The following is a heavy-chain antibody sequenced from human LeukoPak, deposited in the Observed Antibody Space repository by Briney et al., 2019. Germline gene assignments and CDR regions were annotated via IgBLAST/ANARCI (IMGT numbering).Heavy chain of an antibody. CDR2: TYFTSRWSN. Sequence: SQTLSLTCAISGDSVSSNSAAWTWIRQSPSRGLEWLGRTYFTSRWSNNYTLSVRSRISINPETSKNQFFLQLNSVTPEDTAIYYCARQTAYSSGWTFDYWGQGALVTVSS. V-gene: IGHV6-1*01. CDR1: GDSVSSNSAA. CDR3: ARQTAYSSGWTFDY. D-gene: IGHD6-19*01. J-gene: IGHJ4*02.